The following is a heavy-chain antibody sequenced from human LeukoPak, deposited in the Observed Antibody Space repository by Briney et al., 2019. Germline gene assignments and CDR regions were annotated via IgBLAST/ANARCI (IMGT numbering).Heavy chain of an antibody. CDR2: IYYSGST. CDR3: ARVRGGSYSGYFDY. D-gene: IGHD1-26*01. J-gene: IGHJ4*02. V-gene: IGHV4-59*01. CDR1: GGSISSYY. Sequence: SETLSLTCTVSGGSISSYYWSWIRQPPGKGLEWIGYIYYSGSTNYNPSLKSRVTISVDTSKNQFSLKLSSVTAADTAVYYCARVRGGSYSGYFDYWGQGTLVTVSS.